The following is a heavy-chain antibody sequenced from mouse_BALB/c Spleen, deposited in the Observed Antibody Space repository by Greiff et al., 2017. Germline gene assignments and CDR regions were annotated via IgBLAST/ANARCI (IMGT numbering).Heavy chain of an antibody. D-gene: IGHD2-14*01. Sequence: VKLQESAAELARPGASVKMSCKASGYTFTSYTMHWVKQRPGQGLEWIGYINPSSGYTEYNQKFKDKTTLTADKSSSTAYMQLSSLTSEDSAVYYCAKGGNRYGWFAYWGQGTLVTVSA. J-gene: IGHJ3*01. CDR3: AKGGNRYGWFAY. CDR2: INPSSGYT. V-gene: IGHV1-4*02. CDR1: GYTFTSYT.